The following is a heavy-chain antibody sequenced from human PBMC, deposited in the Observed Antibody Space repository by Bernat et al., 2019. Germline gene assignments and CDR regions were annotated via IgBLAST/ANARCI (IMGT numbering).Heavy chain of an antibody. D-gene: IGHD3-10*01. J-gene: IGHJ5*02. V-gene: IGHV1-46*03. CDR2: INPSGGST. CDR3: ARGLFTMVRGAHPGWFDP. Sequence: QVQLVQSGAEVKKPGASVKVSCKASGYTFTSYYMHWVRQAPGQGLEWMGIINPSGGSTSYAQKFQGRVTMTRDTSTSTVYMELSSLGSEDTAVYYCARGLFTMVRGAHPGWFDPWGQGTLVTVSS. CDR1: GYTFTSYY.